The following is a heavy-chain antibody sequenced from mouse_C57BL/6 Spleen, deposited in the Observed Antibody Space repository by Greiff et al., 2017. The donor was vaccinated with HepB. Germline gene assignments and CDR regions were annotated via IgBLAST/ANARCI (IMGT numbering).Heavy chain of an antibody. CDR2: IHPSDSDT. Sequence: QVQLKQPGAELVKPGASVKVSCKASGYTFTSYWMHWVKQRPGQGLEWIGRIHPSDSDTNYNQKFKGKATLTVDKSSSTAYMQLSSLTSEDSAVYYCAIEDRQLRLDYWGQGTTLTVSS. CDR1: GYTFTSYW. CDR3: AIEDRQLRLDY. D-gene: IGHD3-2*02. J-gene: IGHJ2*01. V-gene: IGHV1-74*01.